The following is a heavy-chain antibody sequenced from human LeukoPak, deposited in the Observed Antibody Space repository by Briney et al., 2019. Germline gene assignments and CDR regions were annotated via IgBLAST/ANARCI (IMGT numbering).Heavy chain of an antibody. D-gene: IGHD2-15*01. Sequence: GTSLRLSFAVSGFTFSSYAMHWVPQTPGRRLEWVAVISYDVSNKYYADSVKGRFTFSRDNSKNTLYLQVNSLIVEDTAVYYCARDLHCSGGTSYSYSSHRNWFDPWGQGTLVTVSS. CDR2: ISYDVSNK. CDR1: GFTFSSYA. V-gene: IGHV3-30*04. CDR3: ARDLHCSGGTSYSYSSHRNWFDP. J-gene: IGHJ5*02.